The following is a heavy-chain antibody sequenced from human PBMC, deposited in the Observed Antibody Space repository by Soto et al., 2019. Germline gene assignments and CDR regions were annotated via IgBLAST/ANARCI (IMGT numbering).Heavy chain of an antibody. CDR2: ISSSSSTI. Sequence: EVQLVESGGGLVQPGGSLRLSCAASGFTFSSYSMNWVRQAPGKGLEWVSYISSSSSTIYYADSVKGRFTISRDNAKNSLYLQMNSLRAEDTAVYYCARVGDLDWLLSLGGNDAFDIWGQGTMVTVAS. D-gene: IGHD3-9*01. J-gene: IGHJ3*02. CDR3: ARVGDLDWLLSLGGNDAFDI. V-gene: IGHV3-48*01. CDR1: GFTFSSYS.